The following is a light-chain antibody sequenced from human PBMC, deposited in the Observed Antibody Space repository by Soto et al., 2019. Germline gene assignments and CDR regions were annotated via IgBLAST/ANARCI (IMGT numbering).Light chain of an antibody. CDR1: QSISSSY. Sequence: EVVLTQSPFTLSLSPGERATLSCRASQSISSSYLAWYQQKPGQAPRLLIYGASTRATGIPDRFTGRGSGTDFSLTISRLEPEDFAVYYCQQYGISPRTFGQGTKVDIK. J-gene: IGKJ1*01. V-gene: IGKV3-20*01. CDR2: GAS. CDR3: QQYGISPRT.